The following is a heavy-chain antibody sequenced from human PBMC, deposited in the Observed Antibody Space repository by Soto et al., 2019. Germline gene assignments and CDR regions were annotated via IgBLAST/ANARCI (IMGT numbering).Heavy chain of an antibody. CDR3: LGEYGDSYYYYGMDV. V-gene: IGHV3-15*07. CDR1: GFTFSNAW. Sequence: EVQLVESGGGLVKPGGSLRLSCAASGFTFSNAWMNWVRQAPGKGLEWVGRIKSKTDGGTTDYAAPVTGRFTISRDDSKNTLYLQMNSLKTEDTAVYYCLGEYGDSYYYYGMDVWGQGTTVTVSS. D-gene: IGHD3-16*01. J-gene: IGHJ6*02. CDR2: IKSKTDGGTT.